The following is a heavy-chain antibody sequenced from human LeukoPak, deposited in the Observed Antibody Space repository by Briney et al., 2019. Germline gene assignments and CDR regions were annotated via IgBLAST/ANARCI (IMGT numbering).Heavy chain of an antibody. D-gene: IGHD5-18*01. V-gene: IGHV6-1*01. CDR1: GDSVSSNSAA. Sequence: SQTLSLTCAISGDSVSSNSAAWIWIRQSPSRGLEWLGRTYYRSKWYSDYALSVNSRVSINPDTSKNQFSLQLTSATPDDTAVYCCARSPFADTLYHMDVWGKGTTVTVSS. CDR2: TYYRSKWYS. J-gene: IGHJ6*03. CDR3: ARSPFADTLYHMDV.